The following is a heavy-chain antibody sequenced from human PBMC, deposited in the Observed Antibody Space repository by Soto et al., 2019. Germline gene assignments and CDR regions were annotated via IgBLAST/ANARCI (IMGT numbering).Heavy chain of an antibody. J-gene: IGHJ5*02. CDR2: INHSGST. D-gene: IGHD3-10*01. CDR1: GGSFSGYY. CDR3: ARDTVLLWFGESSTRWFDP. V-gene: IGHV4-34*01. Sequence: ETLSLTCAVYGGSFSGYYWSWIRQPPGKGLEWIGEINHSGSTNYNPSLKSRVTISVDTSKNQFSLKLSSVTAADTAVYYCARDTVLLWFGESSTRWFDPWGQGTLVTVSS.